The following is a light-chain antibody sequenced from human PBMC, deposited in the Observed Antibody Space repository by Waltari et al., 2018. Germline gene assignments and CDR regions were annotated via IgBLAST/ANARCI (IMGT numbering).Light chain of an antibody. V-gene: IGKV3-20*01. CDR1: QSVSSSY. CDR2: GAS. Sequence: DIVLTQSPGTLSLSPGERATLSCRASQSVSSSYLAWYQQKPGQAPRLLIYGASSRATCIPDRFSGSGSGTDFSLTISRLEPEDFAVYYCQRYGSSPLTFGGGTKVEIK. CDR3: QRYGSSPLT. J-gene: IGKJ4*01.